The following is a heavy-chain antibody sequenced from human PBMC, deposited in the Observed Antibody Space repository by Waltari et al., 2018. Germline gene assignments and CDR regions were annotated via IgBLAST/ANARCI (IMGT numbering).Heavy chain of an antibody. CDR2: INQDGSGE. CDR3: QRGDY. Sequence: EVQLVESGGGLVQPGGSLRLSCAASGFTFSNFWMSWARPASGKGLEWVANINQDGSGEYYVDSVKGRFTISRDNARNSLYLQMNSLRAEDTAVYYCQRGDYWGQGTLVTVSS. V-gene: IGHV3-7*04. CDR1: GFTFSNFW. J-gene: IGHJ4*02.